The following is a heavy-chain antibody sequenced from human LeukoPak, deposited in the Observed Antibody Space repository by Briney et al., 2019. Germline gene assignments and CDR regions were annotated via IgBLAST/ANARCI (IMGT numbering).Heavy chain of an antibody. Sequence: SETLSLTCSVSGASVSDGNYYWSWIRQPPGKGLEWIGYMFYSESTKYNPSLKSRVTISVDTSKNHFSLKLSSVTAADTAVYYCARHGNYYDSSGYNYYFDYWGQGTLGTVSS. CDR3: ARHGNYYDSSGYNYYFDY. CDR2: MFYSEST. D-gene: IGHD3-22*01. V-gene: IGHV4-61*03. J-gene: IGHJ4*02. CDR1: GASVSDGNYY.